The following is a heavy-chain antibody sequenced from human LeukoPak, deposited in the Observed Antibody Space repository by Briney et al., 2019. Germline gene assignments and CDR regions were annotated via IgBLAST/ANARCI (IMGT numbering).Heavy chain of an antibody. Sequence: ASGKVSCKASGYTFTRYAMNWVRQAPGQELEWMGWINTNTGNPTYGQGFTGRFVFSLDTSVSTAYLQISSLEAEDTAVYYCARDVHDYGDSPHYWGQGTLVTVSS. J-gene: IGHJ4*02. CDR1: GYTFTRYA. V-gene: IGHV7-4-1*02. CDR3: ARDVHDYGDSPHY. D-gene: IGHD4-17*01. CDR2: INTNTGNP.